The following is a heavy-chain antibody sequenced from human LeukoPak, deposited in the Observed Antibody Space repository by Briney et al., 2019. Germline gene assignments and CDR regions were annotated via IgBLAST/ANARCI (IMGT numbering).Heavy chain of an antibody. Sequence: GGSLRLSCTASGFIFSSYWMSWVRQAPGKGLEWVANIKQEGSEKYYVDSVKGRFTISRDNAKNSLYLQMNSLRAEDTALYYCARGYRDYWGQGTLVTVSS. D-gene: IGHD1-14*01. J-gene: IGHJ4*02. V-gene: IGHV3-7*01. CDR2: IKQEGSEK. CDR3: ARGYRDY. CDR1: GFIFSSYW.